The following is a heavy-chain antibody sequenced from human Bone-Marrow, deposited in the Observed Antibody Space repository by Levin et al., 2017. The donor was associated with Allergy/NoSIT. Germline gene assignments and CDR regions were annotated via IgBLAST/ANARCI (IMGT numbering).Heavy chain of an antibody. D-gene: IGHD3-3*01. J-gene: IGHJ3*02. CDR3: ARASEVDFWIGSGFDI. CDR1: GGSIRSGDDY. V-gene: IGHV4-30-4*01. CDR2: IYYSGDT. Sequence: SQTLSLPCTVSGGSIRSGDDYWSWIRQPPGKGLEWIGSIYYSGDTYYNPSLKSRLTISIDTSKNQFSLRLSSVTAADTAIYYCARASEVDFWIGSGFDIWGQGTMVTVSS.